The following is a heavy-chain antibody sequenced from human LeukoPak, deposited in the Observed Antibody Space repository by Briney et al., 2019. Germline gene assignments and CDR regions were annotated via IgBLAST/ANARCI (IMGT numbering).Heavy chain of an antibody. V-gene: IGHV3-48*01. D-gene: IGHD2-2*01. J-gene: IGHJ5*02. CDR1: GFTFSSYS. CDR2: ISSSSSTI. CDR3: ARDVGGWKYQLLFGWFDP. Sequence: GGSLRLSCAASGFTFSSYSMNWVRQAPGKGLEWVSYISSSSSTIYYADSVKGRFTISRDNAKNSLYLQMNSLRAEDTAVYYCARDVGGWKYQLLFGWFDPWGQGTLVTVSS.